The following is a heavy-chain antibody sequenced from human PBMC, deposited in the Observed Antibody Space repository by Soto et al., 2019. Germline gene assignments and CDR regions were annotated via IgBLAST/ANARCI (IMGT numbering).Heavy chain of an antibody. CDR2: ISAYNGNT. D-gene: IGHD1-7*01. CDR3: ARDFRDYNWNYEELYYYYGMDV. J-gene: IGHJ6*02. V-gene: IGHV1-18*04. CDR1: GYTFTSYG. Sequence: SLKVSCKASGYTFTSYGISWVRQAPGQGLEWMGWISAYNGNTNYAQKLQGRVTMTTDTSTSTAYMELRSLRSDDTAVYYCARDFRDYNWNYEELYYYYGMDVWGQGTTVTVSS.